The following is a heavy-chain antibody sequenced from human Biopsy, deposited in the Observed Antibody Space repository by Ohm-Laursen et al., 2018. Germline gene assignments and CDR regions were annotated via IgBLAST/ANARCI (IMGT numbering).Heavy chain of an antibody. J-gene: IGHJ5*02. CDR1: GYTFTTYY. CDR2: MNPDSGNT. CDR3: ARADPPLFYYGSGSSSWFDP. V-gene: IGHV1-8*01. D-gene: IGHD3-10*01. Sequence: GASVKVSCKASGYTFTTYYIHWVRQATGQGLEWMGWMNPDSGNTGYAQNFQGRVTMTRNTSISTAYMELSSLRSEDTAVYFCARADPPLFYYGSGSSSWFDPWGQGTLVTVSS.